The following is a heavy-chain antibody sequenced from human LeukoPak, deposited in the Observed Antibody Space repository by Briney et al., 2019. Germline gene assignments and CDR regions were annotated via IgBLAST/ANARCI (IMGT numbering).Heavy chain of an antibody. CDR3: ARDQWLLDIVVVPAAIRFDP. J-gene: IGHJ5*02. D-gene: IGHD2-2*01. CDR2: IYTSGST. CDR1: GGSISSYY. Sequence: SETLSLTCTVSGGSISSYYWSWIRQPAGKGLEWIGRIYTSGSTNYNPSLKSRVTMSVDTSKNQFSLKLSSVTAADTAVYYCARDQWLLDIVVVPAAIRFDPWGQGTLVTVSS. V-gene: IGHV4-4*07.